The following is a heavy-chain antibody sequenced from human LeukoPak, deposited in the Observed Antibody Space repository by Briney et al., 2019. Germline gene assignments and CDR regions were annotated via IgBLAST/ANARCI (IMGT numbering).Heavy chain of an antibody. D-gene: IGHD3-10*01. Sequence: GGSLRLSCEASGFTFSSYEMSWVRQAPGKGLEWGSYTSIGGDTIHYAESVKGRFTISRDNAKKSLYLQMNSLRAEDTAVYYCARPLGYSGSGSYYAYWGQGTLVTVSA. CDR1: GFTFSSYE. CDR3: ARPLGYSGSGSYYAY. CDR2: TSIGGDTI. J-gene: IGHJ4*02. V-gene: IGHV3-48*03.